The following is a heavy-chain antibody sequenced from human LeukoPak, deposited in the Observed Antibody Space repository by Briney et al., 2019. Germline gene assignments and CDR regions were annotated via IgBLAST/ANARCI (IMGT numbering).Heavy chain of an antibody. V-gene: IGHV4-34*01. Sequence: PSETLSLTCAVYGGSFSGYYWSWLRQAPGKGLEWIGEINHSGSTNYNPSLKSRVTISVDTSKNQFSLKLNSVTAADTAVYYCATEPGYCSGGRCYGGWFDPWGQGTLVTVSS. CDR3: ATEPGYCSGGRCYGGWFDP. J-gene: IGHJ5*02. CDR1: GGSFSGYY. CDR2: INHSGST. D-gene: IGHD2-15*01.